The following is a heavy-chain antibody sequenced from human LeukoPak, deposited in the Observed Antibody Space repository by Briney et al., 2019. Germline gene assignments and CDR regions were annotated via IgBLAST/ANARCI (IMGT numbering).Heavy chain of an antibody. CDR2: INHSGST. CDR1: GGSFSGYY. Sequence: PSETLSLTCAVYGGSFSGYYWSWIRQPPGKGLEWIGEINHSGSTNYNPSLKSRLTISVDTSKNQFSLKLCSVTAADTAMYYCARVTGYVIEDYFDYWGQGTLVTVS. J-gene: IGHJ4*02. D-gene: IGHD3-22*01. V-gene: IGHV4-34*01. CDR3: ARVTGYVIEDYFDY.